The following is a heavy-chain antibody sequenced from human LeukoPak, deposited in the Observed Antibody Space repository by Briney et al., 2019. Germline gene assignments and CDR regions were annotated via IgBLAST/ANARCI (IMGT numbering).Heavy chain of an antibody. V-gene: IGHV3-21*01. CDR1: GFTFSSYS. CDR2: ISSSSSYI. J-gene: IGHJ6*03. CDR3: ARDRGYCSGGSCYRGYYYYYMDV. D-gene: IGHD2-15*01. Sequence: GGSLRLSCAASGFTFSSYSMNWVRQAPGKGLEWVSSISSSSSYIYYADSVKGRFTISRDNAKNSLYLQMNSPRAEDTAVYYCARDRGYCSGGSCYRGYYYYYMDVWGKGTTVTVSS.